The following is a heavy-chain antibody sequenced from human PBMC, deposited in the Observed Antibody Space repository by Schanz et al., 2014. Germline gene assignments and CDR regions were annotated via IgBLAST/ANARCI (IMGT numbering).Heavy chain of an antibody. CDR1: GFTFYNYA. CDR3: AKAFRTTKYYGMDV. CDR2: ISSTGGST. V-gene: IGHV3-23*04. Sequence: EARLVESGGGLVQPGGSLRLSCAASGFTFYNYAMTWVRQAPGKGLEWVSAISSTGGSTYYADSVKGRFTISRDNSKNTLSLLVNSLRGEDTATYYCAKAFRTTKYYGMDVWGQGTTVTVS. D-gene: IGHD1-1*01. J-gene: IGHJ6*02.